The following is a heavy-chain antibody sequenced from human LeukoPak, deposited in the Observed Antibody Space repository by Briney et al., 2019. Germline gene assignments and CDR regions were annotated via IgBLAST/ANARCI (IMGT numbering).Heavy chain of an antibody. Sequence: GGSLRLSCAASGFTFSSYGMHGVRQAPGKGLEGVAVIWYDGSNKYYADSVKGRFTISRDNSKNTLYLQMNSLRAEDTAVYYCAREGMATRPDYWGQGTLVTVSS. CDR1: GFTFSSYG. J-gene: IGHJ4*02. V-gene: IGHV3-33*08. D-gene: IGHD5-24*01. CDR2: IWYDGSNK. CDR3: AREGMATRPDY.